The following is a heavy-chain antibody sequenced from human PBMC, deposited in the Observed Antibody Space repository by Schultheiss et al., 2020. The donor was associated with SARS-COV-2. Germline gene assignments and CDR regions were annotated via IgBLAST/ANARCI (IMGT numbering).Heavy chain of an antibody. CDR2: IKQDGSEK. J-gene: IGHJ4*02. V-gene: IGHV3-7*03. CDR1: GFTFSSYG. D-gene: IGHD2-2*02. Sequence: GGSLRLSCAASGFTFSSYGMHWVRQAPGKGLEWVANIKQDGSEKYYVDSVKGRFTISRDNAKNTLYLQMNSLRAEDTAVYYCAKDQDVVVPAAIRDGGYEHFDYWGQGTLVTVSS. CDR3: AKDQDVVVPAAIRDGGYEHFDY.